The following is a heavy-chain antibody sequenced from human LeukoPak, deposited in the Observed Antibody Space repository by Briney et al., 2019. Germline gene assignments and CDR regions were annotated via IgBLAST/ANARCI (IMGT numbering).Heavy chain of an antibody. CDR2: INPSGGST. J-gene: IGHJ4*02. Sequence: ASVKVSCKASGYTFTSYYMHWVRQAPGQGLEWMGIINPSGGSTSYTQKFQGRVTMTRDTSTSTVYMDLSSLRSEDTAVYYCARGSIRNWRIDYWGQGTLVTVSS. CDR1: GYTFTSYY. CDR3: ARGSIRNWRIDY. D-gene: IGHD1-1*01. V-gene: IGHV1-46*01.